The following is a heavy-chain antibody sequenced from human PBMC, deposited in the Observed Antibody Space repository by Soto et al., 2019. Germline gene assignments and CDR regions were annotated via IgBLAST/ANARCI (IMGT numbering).Heavy chain of an antibody. CDR1: GYTFTSYG. Sequence: ASLKVSCKTSGYTFTSYGISWVRQAPGQGLEWMGWISAYNGNTNYAQKLQGRVTMTTDTSTGTAYMELSRLRSDDTAVYYCARDARGDEAPMDYWGQGTLVTVSS. CDR3: ARDARGDEAPMDY. J-gene: IGHJ4*02. V-gene: IGHV1-18*01. D-gene: IGHD3-10*01. CDR2: ISAYNGNT.